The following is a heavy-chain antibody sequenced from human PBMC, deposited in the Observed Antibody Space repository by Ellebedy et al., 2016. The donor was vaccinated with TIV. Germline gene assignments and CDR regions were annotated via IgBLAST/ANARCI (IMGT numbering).Heavy chain of an antibody. Sequence: PGGSLRLSCAASGFTFSSFGMHWVRQAPGKGLEWVAVIWNDGSYKYYGDSVKGRFTISRDNAKSSLFLQMNSLRAEDTAVYYCAGDLMAPNWVDPWGPGTLVTVSS. D-gene: IGHD3-10*01. V-gene: IGHV3-33*01. J-gene: IGHJ5*02. CDR3: AGDLMAPNWVDP. CDR1: GFTFSSFG. CDR2: IWNDGSYK.